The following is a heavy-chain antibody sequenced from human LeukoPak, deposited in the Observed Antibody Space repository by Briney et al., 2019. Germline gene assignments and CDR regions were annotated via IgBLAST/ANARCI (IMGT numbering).Heavy chain of an antibody. CDR3: ASSRRYYYDSSGYYAFDI. CDR2: IYYSGST. Sequence: SETLSPTRTVSGGSISSGDYYWSWIRQPPGKGLEWIGYIYYSGSTYYNPSLKSRVTISVDTSKNQFSLKLSSVTAADTAVYYCASSRRYYYDSSGYYAFDIWGQGTMVTVSS. CDR1: GGSISSGDYY. V-gene: IGHV4-30-4*08. D-gene: IGHD3-22*01. J-gene: IGHJ3*02.